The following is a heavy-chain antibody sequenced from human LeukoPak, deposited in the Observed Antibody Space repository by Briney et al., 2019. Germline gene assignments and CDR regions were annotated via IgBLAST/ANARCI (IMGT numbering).Heavy chain of an antibody. CDR1: GGSISSSSYN. CDR3: ARQKSLGRAVAYNWFDP. D-gene: IGHD6-19*01. J-gene: IGHJ5*02. V-gene: IGHV4-39*01. Sequence: SETLSLSCTVSGGSISSSSYNWGWIRQPPGKGLEWIGSIYYSGSTYYNPSLKSRVTISVDTSKNQFSLKLSSVTAADTAVYYCARQKSLGRAVAYNWFDPWGQGTLVTVSS. CDR2: IYYSGST.